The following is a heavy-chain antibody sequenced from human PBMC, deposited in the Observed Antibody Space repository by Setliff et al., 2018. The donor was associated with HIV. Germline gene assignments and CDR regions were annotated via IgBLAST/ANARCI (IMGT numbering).Heavy chain of an antibody. D-gene: IGHD1-26*01. CDR1: GFTFSFYS. CDR3: ARGVGSNYFDY. J-gene: IGHJ4*02. Sequence: GGSLRLSCAASGFTFSFYSMNWVRLAPGKGLEWVADISSDGSVINYAESVKGRFTISRDNVKNSLYLQMNSLRAEDTAVYFCARGVGSNYFDYWGQGTLVTVSS. CDR2: ISSDGSVI. V-gene: IGHV3-48*01.